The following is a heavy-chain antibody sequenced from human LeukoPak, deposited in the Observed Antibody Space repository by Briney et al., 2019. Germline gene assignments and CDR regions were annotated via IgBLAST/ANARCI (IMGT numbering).Heavy chain of an antibody. Sequence: GGSLRLSCAASGFTFSSYSMNWVRQAPGKGLEWVSSISSSSSYIYHADSVKGRFTISRDNAKNSLYLQMNSLRAEDTAVYYCARDRGDGCDNFDYWGQGTLVTVSS. CDR2: ISSSSSYI. CDR1: GFTFSSYS. V-gene: IGHV3-21*03. CDR3: ARDRGDGCDNFDY. J-gene: IGHJ4*02. D-gene: IGHD3-10*01.